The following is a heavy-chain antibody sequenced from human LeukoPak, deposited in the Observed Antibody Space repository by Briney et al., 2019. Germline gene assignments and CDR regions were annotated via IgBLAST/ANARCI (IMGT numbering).Heavy chain of an antibody. V-gene: IGHV1-2*04. CDR2: INPNSGGT. Sequence: ASVKVSCKASGYTFTGYYMHWVRQAPGQGLEWMGWINPNSGGTNYAQKFQGWVTMTRDTSISTAYMELSSLRSEDTAVYNCARAGYSGYDSFDHWGQGTLVTVSS. CDR3: ARAGYSGYDSFDH. D-gene: IGHD5-12*01. J-gene: IGHJ4*02. CDR1: GYTFTGYY.